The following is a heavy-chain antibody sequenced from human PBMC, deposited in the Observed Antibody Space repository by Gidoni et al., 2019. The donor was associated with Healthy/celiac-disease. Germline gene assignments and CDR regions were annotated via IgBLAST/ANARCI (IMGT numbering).Heavy chain of an antibody. J-gene: IGHJ5*02. V-gene: IGHV3-30-3*01. CDR1: GFPLSSYA. CDR3: ARDMYQLLIGWFDP. CDR2: ISYDGSNK. D-gene: IGHD2-2*01. Sequence: QVQLVESGGGVVQPGRSLSLPCAASGFPLSSYAMHWVRQAPGKGLEWVAVISYDGSNKYYADSVKGRFTISRDNSKNTLYLQMNSLRAEDTAVYYCARDMYQLLIGWFDPWGQGTLVTVSS.